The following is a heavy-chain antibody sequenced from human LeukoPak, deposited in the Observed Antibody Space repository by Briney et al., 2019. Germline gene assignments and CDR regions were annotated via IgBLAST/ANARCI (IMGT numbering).Heavy chain of an antibody. CDR2: IYPGDSDT. CDR1: GYSFTSYW. D-gene: IGHD2-21*01. V-gene: IGHV5-51*01. Sequence: GESLKISCKGSGYSFTSYWIGWVRQMPGKGLERTGIIYPGDSDTRYSPSFQGQVTISADKSISTAYLQWSSLKASDTAVYYCARRGIVVMSHSFDIWGQGTMVTVSS. CDR3: ARRGIVVMSHSFDI. J-gene: IGHJ3*02.